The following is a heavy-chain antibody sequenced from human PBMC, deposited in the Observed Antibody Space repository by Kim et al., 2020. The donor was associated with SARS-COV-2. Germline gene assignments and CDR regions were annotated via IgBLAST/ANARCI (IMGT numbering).Heavy chain of an antibody. CDR3: ATAGDSSNDY. D-gene: IGHD6-13*01. J-gene: IGHJ4*02. CDR2: GNT. V-gene: IGHV3-23*01. Sequence: GNTYYAASVKGRFTISRDNSKNTLYLHINSLKSEDTALYYCATAGDSSNDYWGQGTLVTVSS.